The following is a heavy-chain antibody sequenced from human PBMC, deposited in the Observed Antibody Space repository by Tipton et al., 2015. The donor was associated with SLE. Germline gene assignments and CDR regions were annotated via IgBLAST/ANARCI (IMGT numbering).Heavy chain of an antibody. CDR2: LYSRGTP. J-gene: IGHJ2*01. D-gene: IGHD2-15*01. V-gene: IGHV4-38-2*01. CDR1: RYPISGPYY. Sequence: GLVKPSETLSLTCAVSRYPISGPYYWGWVRQTPGKGLEWIGSLYSRGTPYYNPSLKSRVTISLDTAKNQVSLKVRSVTTADTALYHCARKVGNYCPAGSCSNPDGWYFDVWGRGTLVAVSS. CDR3: ARKVGNYCPAGSCSNPDGWYFDV.